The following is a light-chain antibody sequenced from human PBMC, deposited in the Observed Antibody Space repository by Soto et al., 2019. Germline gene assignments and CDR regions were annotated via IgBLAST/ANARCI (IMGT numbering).Light chain of an antibody. V-gene: IGKV1-39*01. CDR2: AAS. Sequence: DIQMTQSPTSLSASVGDRVTITCRASQSISNYLNWYQQKPGKAPKLLIYAASSLRDGVPSRFSGSGSGTDFTLFISSLQPEDFATYYCQQSDSSLWTFGQGTKVEIK. CDR3: QQSDSSLWT. CDR1: QSISNY. J-gene: IGKJ1*01.